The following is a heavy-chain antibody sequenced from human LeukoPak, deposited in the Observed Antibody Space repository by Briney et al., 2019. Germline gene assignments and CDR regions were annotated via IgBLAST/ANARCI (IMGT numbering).Heavy chain of an antibody. V-gene: IGHV3-30*18. CDR1: GFTFSSSG. CDR3: AKAPDSTGYYFQDY. Sequence: GGSLRLSCAASGFTFSSSGMHWVRQAPGKGLEWVAGISYDGSNKSYADSVKDRFTISRDNSKNTLYLQMNSPRAEDTAVYYCAKAPDSTGYYFQDYWGRGTLVTVSS. CDR2: ISYDGSNK. D-gene: IGHD3-22*01. J-gene: IGHJ4*02.